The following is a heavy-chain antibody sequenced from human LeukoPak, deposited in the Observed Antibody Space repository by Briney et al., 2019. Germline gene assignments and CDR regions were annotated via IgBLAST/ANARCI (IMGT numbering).Heavy chain of an antibody. V-gene: IGHV4-4*07. D-gene: IGHD6-13*01. J-gene: IGHJ4*02. CDR3: ARAAGAAGGQYFDY. CDR2: VYTNVDT. Sequence: SETLSLTCTVSGGSISGYYWSWIRQPAGQGLEWIGRVYTNVDTRYNPSLKSRVTMTVGTSKNQISLKLRPVTAADTALYYCARAAGAAGGQYFDYWGQGSLVTVSS. CDR1: GGSISGYY.